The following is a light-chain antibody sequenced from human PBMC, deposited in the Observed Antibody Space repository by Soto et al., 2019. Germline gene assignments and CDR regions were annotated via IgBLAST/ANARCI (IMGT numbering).Light chain of an antibody. CDR3: QSYDSSTVV. Sequence: NFLLTQPHSVSESPGKTVTISCTRSSGSIASNDVQWYQQRPGSAPTTVIYENNQRHSGVPDRFSGSTDGSSNSASLTISGLQTEDEADYYCQSYDSSTVVFGGGTKVTVL. J-gene: IGLJ2*01. CDR2: ENN. CDR1: SGSIASND. V-gene: IGLV6-57*04.